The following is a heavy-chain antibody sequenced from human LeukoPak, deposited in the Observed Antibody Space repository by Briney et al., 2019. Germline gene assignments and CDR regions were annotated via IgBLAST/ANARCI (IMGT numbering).Heavy chain of an antibody. D-gene: IGHD1-26*01. CDR1: GFTFSSYS. J-gene: IGHJ4*02. Sequence: GGSLRLSCAASGFTFSSYSMNWVRQAPGKGLEWVSGITGSADITYYADSVKGRFTISRDDAKNSLYLQMNSLRAEDTAVYYCARDSAEVGASPVKGYWGQGTLVTVSS. V-gene: IGHV3-21*01. CDR2: ITGSADIT. CDR3: ARDSAEVGASPVKGY.